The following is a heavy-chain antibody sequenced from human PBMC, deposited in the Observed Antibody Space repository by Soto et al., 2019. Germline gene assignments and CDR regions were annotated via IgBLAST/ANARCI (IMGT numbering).Heavy chain of an antibody. Sequence: QVPLVESGGGVVQPGRSLRLSCAASGFTFSNYAMHWVSQAPGKGLEWVAVRWSDGSNKYYADSVKGRFTISRDNSKNTLYLQMNSLRAEDTAVYSCARDNWNYVSAFDIWGQGKMVTVSS. CDR2: RWSDGSNK. CDR3: ARDNWNYVSAFDI. V-gene: IGHV3-33*01. J-gene: IGHJ3*02. CDR1: GFTFSNYA. D-gene: IGHD1-7*01.